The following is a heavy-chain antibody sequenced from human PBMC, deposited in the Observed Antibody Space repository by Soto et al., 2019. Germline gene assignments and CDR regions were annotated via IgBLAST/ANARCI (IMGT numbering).Heavy chain of an antibody. CDR3: ARKTPNWNYVMGQENYFDY. J-gene: IGHJ4*02. CDR2: INAGNGNT. D-gene: IGHD1-7*01. Sequence: GASVKVSCKASGYTFTSYAMHWVRQAPGQRLEWMGWINAGNGNTKYSQKFQGRVTITRDTSASTAYMELSSLRSEDTAVYYCARKTPNWNYVMGQENYFDYWGQGTLVTVSS. CDR1: GYTFTSYA. V-gene: IGHV1-3*01.